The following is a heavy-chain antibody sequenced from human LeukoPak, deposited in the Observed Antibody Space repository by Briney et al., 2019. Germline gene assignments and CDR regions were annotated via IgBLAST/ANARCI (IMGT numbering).Heavy chain of an antibody. Sequence: GPVKVSCKASGYTFTSYAMNWVRQAPGQGLEWMGWINTNTGNPTYAQGSTGRFVFSLDTSVSTAYLQISSLKAEDTAVYYCARLGQYSSSWYKLVDYYYYYGMDVWGQGTTVTVSS. J-gene: IGHJ6*02. CDR2: INTNTGNP. CDR1: GYTFTSYA. CDR3: ARLGQYSSSWYKLVDYYYYYGMDV. D-gene: IGHD6-13*01. V-gene: IGHV7-4-1*02.